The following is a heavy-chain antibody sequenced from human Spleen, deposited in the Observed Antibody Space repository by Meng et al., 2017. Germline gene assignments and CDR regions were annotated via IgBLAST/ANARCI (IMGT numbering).Heavy chain of an antibody. D-gene: IGHD1-1*01. J-gene: IGHJ4*02. Sequence: GESLKISCAASGFTFSSYEMNWVRQAPGKGLEWVSYIGSSGSTIYYADAVKGRFTISRDNAKNSLFLQMNTLRAEDTAVYYCARERLERRMSDNSFDYWGQGILVTVSS. CDR2: IGSSGSTI. CDR3: ARERLERRMSDNSFDY. V-gene: IGHV3-48*03. CDR1: GFTFSSYE.